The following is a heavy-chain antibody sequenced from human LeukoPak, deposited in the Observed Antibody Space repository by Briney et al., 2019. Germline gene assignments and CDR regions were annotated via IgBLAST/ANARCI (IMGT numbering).Heavy chain of an antibody. D-gene: IGHD1-1*01. CDR2: IISIFGTA. Sequence: SVKVSCKASGGTFSSYAISWVRQAPGQGLEWMGVIISIFGTANYAKQCQGRDTITTDESTSTAYMELSSLRSEDRAVYYCARGGRTTFDYWGQGTLVTVSS. V-gene: IGHV1-69*05. CDR3: ARGGRTTFDY. CDR1: GGTFSSYA. J-gene: IGHJ4*02.